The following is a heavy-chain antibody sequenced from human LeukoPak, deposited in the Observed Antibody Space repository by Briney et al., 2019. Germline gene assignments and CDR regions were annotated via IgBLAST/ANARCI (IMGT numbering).Heavy chain of an antibody. CDR3: AREARISRD. CDR1: GFTFSNYY. J-gene: IGHJ4*02. D-gene: IGHD1-14*01. V-gene: IGHV3-11*01. Sequence: GGSLRLSCAASGFTFSNYYMTWIRQAPGKGLEYISYISGSGTTTDYADSVKGRFTISRDNDKNSLYLQMNSLRAEDTAVYYCAREARISRDWGQGTLVTVSS. CDR2: ISGSGTTT.